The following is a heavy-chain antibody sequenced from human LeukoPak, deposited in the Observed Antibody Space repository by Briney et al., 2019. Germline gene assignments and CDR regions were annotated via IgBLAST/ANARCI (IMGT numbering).Heavy chain of an antibody. J-gene: IGHJ4*02. CDR2: ISSSSSYI. Sequence: PGGSLRLSCAASGFTFSSYSMNWVRQAPGEGLEWVSSISSSSSYIYYADSVKGRFTISRDNAKNSLYLQMNSLRAEDTAVYYCARARPSITMVRGVMYFDYWGQGTLVTVSS. V-gene: IGHV3-21*01. CDR1: GFTFSSYS. CDR3: ARARPSITMVRGVMYFDY. D-gene: IGHD3-10*01.